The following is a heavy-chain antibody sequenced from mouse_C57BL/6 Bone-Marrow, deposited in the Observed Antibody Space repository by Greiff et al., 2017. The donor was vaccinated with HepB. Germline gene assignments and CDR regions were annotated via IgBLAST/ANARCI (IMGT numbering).Heavy chain of an antibody. Sequence: EVQLQQSGPELVKPGASVKISCKASGYSFTGYYMNWVKQSPEKSLEWIGEINPSTGGTTYNQKFKAKATLTVDKSSSTAYMQLKSLTSEDSAVYYCASYPNWDNYAMDYWGQGTTVTVSS. CDR1: GYSFTGYY. CDR3: ASYPNWDNYAMDY. CDR2: INPSTGGT. V-gene: IGHV1-42*01. D-gene: IGHD4-1*02. J-gene: IGHJ4*01.